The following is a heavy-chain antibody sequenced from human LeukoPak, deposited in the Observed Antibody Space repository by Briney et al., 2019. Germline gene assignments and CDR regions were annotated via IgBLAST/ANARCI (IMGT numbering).Heavy chain of an antibody. CDR3: ARLLAYNSGGEAFDH. D-gene: IGHD1-20*01. CDR2: IRYDESNK. J-gene: IGHJ4*02. CDR1: GFTFNSYG. Sequence: GGSLRLSCAASGFTFNSYGMHWVRQAPGKGLEWVAFIRYDESNKYYADSVKGRFTISRDNSKNTLYPQMNSLRAEDTAVYYCARLLAYNSGGEAFDHWGQGALVTVSS. V-gene: IGHV3-30*02.